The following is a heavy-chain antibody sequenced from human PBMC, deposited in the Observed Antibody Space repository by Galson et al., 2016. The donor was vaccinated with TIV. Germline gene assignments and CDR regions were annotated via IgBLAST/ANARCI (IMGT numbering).Heavy chain of an antibody. V-gene: IGHV3-74*03. D-gene: IGHD1-1*01. CDR2: INSDPTII. CDR1: GFKFSDYW. CDR3: SLTNWFNP. J-gene: IGHJ5*02. Sequence: SLRLSCAASGFKFSDYWMHWVRQAPGKGLVWVSCINSDPTIITYADSVRGRFTISRDNAKNTLYLQMNSLRVEDTAVYYCSLTNWFNPWGQGTLVTVSS.